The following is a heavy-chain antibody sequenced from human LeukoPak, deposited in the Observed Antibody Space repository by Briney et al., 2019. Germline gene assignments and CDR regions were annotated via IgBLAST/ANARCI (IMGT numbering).Heavy chain of an antibody. J-gene: IGHJ5*02. CDR2: INHSGST. CDR3: ARAVCGKQQLPCVNWFDP. CDR1: GGSFSVYY. D-gene: IGHD6-13*01. V-gene: IGHV4-34*01. Sequence: SETLSLTCAVYGGSFSVYYWSWIRQPPGKGLEWIGEINHSGSTNYNPSLKSRVTISVDTSKNQFSLKLSSVIAADTAVYYCARAVCGKQQLPCVNWFDPWGQGTLVTVSS.